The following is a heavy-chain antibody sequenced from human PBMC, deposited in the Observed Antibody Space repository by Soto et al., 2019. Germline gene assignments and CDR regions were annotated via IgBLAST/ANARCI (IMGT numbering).Heavy chain of an antibody. Sequence: GGSLRLSCAASGFTFSDYYMSWIRQAPGKGLEWISYISRSGRTTYYADSVKGRFTISRDNAMNSMFLQMNSLRVEDTAVYYCARVAARRAGIYWGQGTLVTVSS. CDR1: GFTFSDYY. CDR2: ISRSGRTT. V-gene: IGHV3-11*01. J-gene: IGHJ4*02. D-gene: IGHD6-6*01. CDR3: ARVAARRAGIY.